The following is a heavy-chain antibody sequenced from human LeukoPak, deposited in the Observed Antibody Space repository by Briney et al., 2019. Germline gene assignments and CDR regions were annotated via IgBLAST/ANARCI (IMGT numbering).Heavy chain of an antibody. V-gene: IGHV3-74*01. CDR3: ASLFLCYGCSSSSHNFNI. Sequence: GGSLRLSCAASGFTFSSYWMHWVRQAPGKGLVWVSRVNSDGSSTTYADSVKGRFAISRDNAKNTLYLQMNSLRAEDTAVYYCASLFLCYGCSSSSHNFNIWGQGTMVTVSS. CDR2: VNSDGSST. D-gene: IGHD6-6*01. CDR1: GFTFSSYW. J-gene: IGHJ3*02.